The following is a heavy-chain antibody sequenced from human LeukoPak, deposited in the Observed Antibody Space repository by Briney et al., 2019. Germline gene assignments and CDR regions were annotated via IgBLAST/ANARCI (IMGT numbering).Heavy chain of an antibody. CDR3: ARARYSSSGIFDY. CDR2: IYYSGTT. D-gene: IGHD6-13*01. Sequence: SETLSLTCTVSGGSISSYYWSWIRQPPGKGLEWIGYIYYSGTTNYNPSLKSRVTISVDTSKNQFSLKLSSVTAADTAVYYCARARYSSSGIFDYWGQGTLVTVSS. V-gene: IGHV4-59*01. CDR1: GGSISSYY. J-gene: IGHJ4*02.